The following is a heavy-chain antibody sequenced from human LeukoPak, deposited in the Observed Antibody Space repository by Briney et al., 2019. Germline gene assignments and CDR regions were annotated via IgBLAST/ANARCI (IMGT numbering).Heavy chain of an antibody. CDR1: GFTFYDYG. CDR3: ARTKSYYYDSSLLH. CDR2: ISGDSGVT. D-gene: IGHD3-22*01. Sequence: GGSLRLSSAASGFTFYDYGMHWVRHAPGKGLEWVSLISGDSGVTSYSDSVQGRFTISRDNNKNSLFLQMTSLRTEDTAVYYCARTKSYYYDSSLLHWGQGTLVAVSS. V-gene: IGHV3-43*02. J-gene: IGHJ1*01.